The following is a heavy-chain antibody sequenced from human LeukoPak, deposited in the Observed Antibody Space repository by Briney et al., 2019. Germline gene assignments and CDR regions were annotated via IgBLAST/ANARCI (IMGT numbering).Heavy chain of an antibody. J-gene: IGHJ5*02. D-gene: IGHD4-11*01. CDR2: ISGSDGST. CDR1: GFTFSSYA. CDR3: AKVGSTITTVNWFDP. Sequence: QAGGSLRLSCAASGFTFSSYAMSWVRQAPGKGLEWVSAISGSDGSTYYANSVKGRFHISRDDSKNTVYLQMNSLRAEDTAVYYCAKVGSTITTVNWFDPWGQGTLVTVSS. V-gene: IGHV3-23*01.